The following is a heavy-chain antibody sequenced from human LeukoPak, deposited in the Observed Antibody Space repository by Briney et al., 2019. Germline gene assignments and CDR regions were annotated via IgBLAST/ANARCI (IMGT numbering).Heavy chain of an antibody. D-gene: IGHD4-17*01. Sequence: PGGSLRLSCAASGFTFSSYGMHWLRQAPGTGLEGVAFIRYDGSNKYYADSVKGRFTISRDNSKNTLYLQMNSLRAEDTAVYYCAKDLTATRPYYFDYWGQGTLVTVSS. J-gene: IGHJ4*02. CDR2: IRYDGSNK. CDR3: AKDLTATRPYYFDY. CDR1: GFTFSSYG. V-gene: IGHV3-30*02.